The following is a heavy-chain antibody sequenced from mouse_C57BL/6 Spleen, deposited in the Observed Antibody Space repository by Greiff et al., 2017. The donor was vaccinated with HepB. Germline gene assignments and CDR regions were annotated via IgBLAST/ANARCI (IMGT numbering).Heavy chain of an antibody. CDR1: GFSFTSYG. CDR3: ASTGVFPYAMDY. V-gene: IGHV2-2*01. Sequence: VKVVESGPGLVQPSQSLSITCTVSGFSFTSYGVHWVRQSPGQGLEWLGVIWSDGSTDYNAAFISRLSISKDNSKSQVFFKMNSLQADDTAIYYCASTGVFPYAMDYWGQGTSVTVSS. D-gene: IGHD1-1*01. J-gene: IGHJ4*01. CDR2: IWSDGST.